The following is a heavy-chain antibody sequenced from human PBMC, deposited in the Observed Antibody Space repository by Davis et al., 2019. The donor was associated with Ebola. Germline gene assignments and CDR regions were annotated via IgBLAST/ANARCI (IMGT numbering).Heavy chain of an antibody. CDR2: IWYDGSNK. V-gene: IGHV3-30*02. CDR3: AKGFKMAWSGLGWGSERNY. CDR1: GFAFSSYG. J-gene: IGHJ4*02. Sequence: GESLKISCAASGFAFSSYGMHWVRQAPGKGLEWVAVIWYDGSNKYYADSVKGRFTISRDNSKNTLYLQMNSLRAEDTAVYYCAKGFKMAWSGLGWGSERNYWGQGTLVTVSS. D-gene: IGHD7-27*01.